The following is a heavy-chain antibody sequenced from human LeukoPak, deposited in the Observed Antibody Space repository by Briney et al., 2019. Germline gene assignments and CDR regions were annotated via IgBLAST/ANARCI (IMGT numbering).Heavy chain of an antibody. Sequence: SQTLSLTCTVSGGSISSGSYYWSWIRQPAGKGLEWIGRIYTSGSTNYNPSLKSRVTISVDTSKNQFSLKLSSVTAADTAVYYCARVRYYDSSSFDPWGQGNLVTVSS. CDR3: ARVRYYDSSSFDP. CDR2: IYTSGST. CDR1: GGSISSGSYY. V-gene: IGHV4-61*02. D-gene: IGHD3-22*01. J-gene: IGHJ5*02.